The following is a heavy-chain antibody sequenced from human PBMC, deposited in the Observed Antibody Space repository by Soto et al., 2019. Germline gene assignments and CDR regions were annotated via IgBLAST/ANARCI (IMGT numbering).Heavy chain of an antibody. CDR1: GFTFSSYW. V-gene: IGHV3-74*01. J-gene: IGHJ4*02. D-gene: IGHD2-2*02. CDR2: INSDGSST. CDR3: ERGGVGRYCSSTSCYTWVFDY. Sequence: GGSLRLSCAAAGFTFSSYWMHWVRQAPGKWLVWVSRINSDGSSTSYADSVKGRFTISRDNAKNTPYLQMNSLRAEGTAVYYCERGGVGRYCSSTSCYTWVFDYWGQGTLVTVSS.